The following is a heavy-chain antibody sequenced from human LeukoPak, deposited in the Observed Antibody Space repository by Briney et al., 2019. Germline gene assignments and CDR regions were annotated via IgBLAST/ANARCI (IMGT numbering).Heavy chain of an antibody. Sequence: PSETLSLTCTVSGGSISSGDYYWSWIRQPPGKGLEWIGYIYYSGSTNYNPSLKSRVTISVDTSKNQFSLKLSSVTAADTAVYYCARGLYSSGWALFDYWGQGTLVTVSS. CDR3: ARGLYSSGWALFDY. J-gene: IGHJ4*02. D-gene: IGHD6-19*01. CDR1: GGSISSGDYY. CDR2: IYYSGST. V-gene: IGHV4-61*08.